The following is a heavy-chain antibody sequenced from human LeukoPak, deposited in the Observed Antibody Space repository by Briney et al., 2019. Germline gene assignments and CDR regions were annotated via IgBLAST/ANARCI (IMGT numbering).Heavy chain of an antibody. J-gene: IGHJ4*02. CDR3: TRSAVVLPYYFDY. CDR1: GYTLTELS. V-gene: IGHV1-24*01. D-gene: IGHD3-22*01. Sequence: ASVKVSCKVSGYTLTELSMHWVRQAPGKGLEWMGSFDPENGETLYAQEFQGRVTLTEDTSADTAYMELISLRSEDTALYYCTRSAVVLPYYFDYWGQETLVTVSS. CDR2: FDPENGET.